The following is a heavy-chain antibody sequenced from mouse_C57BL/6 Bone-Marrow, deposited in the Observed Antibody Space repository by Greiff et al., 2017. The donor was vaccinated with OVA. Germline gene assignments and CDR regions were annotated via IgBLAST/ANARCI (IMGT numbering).Heavy chain of an antibody. CDR2: INSDGGST. J-gene: IGHJ4*01. Sequence: EVMLVESGGGLVQPGESLKLSCESNEYEFPSHDMSWVRKTPEKRLELVAAINSDGGSTYYPDTMERRFIISRDTTKKTLYLQMSSLRSEDTALYYCARHSSADYDYAMDYWGQGTSVTVSS. CDR1: EYEFPSHD. V-gene: IGHV5-2*01. D-gene: IGHD2-4*01. CDR3: ARHSSADYDYAMDY.